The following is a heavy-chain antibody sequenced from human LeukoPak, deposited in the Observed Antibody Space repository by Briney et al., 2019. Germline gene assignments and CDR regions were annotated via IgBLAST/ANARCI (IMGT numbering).Heavy chain of an antibody. V-gene: IGHV4-34*01. D-gene: IGHD6-13*01. J-gene: IGHJ5*02. CDR2: INHSGSI. CDR1: GGSFSAYY. CDR3: ARGSGVAVSGSRPFDP. Sequence: SETLSLTCAVSGGSFSAYYWSLIRQPPGKGLEWIGEINHSGSINYNPSLKSRVTISIDTSKNQFSLKLNSVTAADTALYYCARGSGVAVSGSRPFDPWGQGTLVTVSS.